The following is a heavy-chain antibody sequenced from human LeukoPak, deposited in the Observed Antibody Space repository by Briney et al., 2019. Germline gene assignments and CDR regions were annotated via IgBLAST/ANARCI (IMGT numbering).Heavy chain of an antibody. CDR3: AREAEVAGTLERFDY. J-gene: IGHJ4*02. D-gene: IGHD6-19*01. CDR2: INPSGGST. V-gene: IGHV1-46*01. CDR1: GYTFTSYY. Sequence: ASVKVSCKASGYTFTSYYMHWVRQAPGQGLEWMGIINPSGGSTSYAQKFQGRVTMTRDTSTSTVYMELSSLRSEDTAVYYCAREAEVAGTLERFDYWGQGTLVTVSS.